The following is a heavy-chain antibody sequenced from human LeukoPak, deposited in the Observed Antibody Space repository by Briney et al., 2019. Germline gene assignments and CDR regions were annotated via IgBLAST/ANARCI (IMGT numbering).Heavy chain of an antibody. D-gene: IGHD3-10*01. Sequence: GRSLRLSCAASGFTFSSYAMHWVRQAPGKGLEWVAVISYDGSNKYYADSVKGRFTISRDNSKNTLYLQMNSLRVEDTAVYYCAQGGVRGRYYFDYWGQGTLVTVSS. CDR2: ISYDGSNK. J-gene: IGHJ4*02. CDR3: AQGGVRGRYYFDY. V-gene: IGHV3-30*04. CDR1: GFTFSSYA.